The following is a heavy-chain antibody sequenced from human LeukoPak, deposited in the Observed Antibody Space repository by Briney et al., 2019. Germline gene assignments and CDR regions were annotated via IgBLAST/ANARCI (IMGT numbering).Heavy chain of an antibody. D-gene: IGHD3-10*01. V-gene: IGHV5-51*01. CDR2: IYPGDSDT. CDR3: ARQRRFGGHGMDV. Sequence: GESLKISCKGSGYSLTSYWIGWVRQMPGKGLEWMGIIYPGDSDTRYSPSFQGQVTISADKSISTAYLQWSSLKASDTAMYYCARQRRFGGHGMDVWGQGTTVTVSS. CDR1: GYSLTSYW. J-gene: IGHJ6*02.